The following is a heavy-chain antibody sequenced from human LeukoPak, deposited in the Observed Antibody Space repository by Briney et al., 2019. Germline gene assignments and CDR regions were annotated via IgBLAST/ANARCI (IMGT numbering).Heavy chain of an antibody. Sequence: GGSLRLSCAASGFTFSSYWMSWFRQAPGKGLEWVANIKQDGSERYYVGSVKGRFTISRDSAKNSLYLQMNTLRAEDTAVYYCARVPTRAAVAGSLDYWGQGTLVTVSS. CDR2: IKQDGSER. V-gene: IGHV3-7*01. CDR3: ARVPTRAAVAGSLDY. CDR1: GFTFSSYW. D-gene: IGHD6-19*01. J-gene: IGHJ4*02.